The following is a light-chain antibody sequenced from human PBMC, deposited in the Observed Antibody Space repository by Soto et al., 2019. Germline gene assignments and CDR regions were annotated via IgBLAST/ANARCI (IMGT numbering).Light chain of an antibody. CDR1: GSSIGTNT. CDR3: AAWDGSLNNVL. V-gene: IGLV1-44*01. Sequence: QAVVTQPPSASGTPGQRVTISCSGSGSSIGTNTVNWYRQLPGTAPKLLIYGDNQRPSGVPDRFSGSKSGTSASLAISGLQSEDEAEYYCAAWDGSLNNVLFGGGTKLTV. J-gene: IGLJ2*01. CDR2: GDN.